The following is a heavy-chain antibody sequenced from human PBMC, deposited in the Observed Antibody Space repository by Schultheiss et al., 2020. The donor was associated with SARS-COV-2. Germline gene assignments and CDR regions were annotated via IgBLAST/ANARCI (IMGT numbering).Heavy chain of an antibody. J-gene: IGHJ5*02. CDR2: IASSGIT. CDR3: ARHRWFDP. V-gene: IGHV4-59*08. Sequence: SQTLSLTCTVSGGSISSYYWSWIRQPPGKGPQWIAFIASSGITNYNPSLKSRATISVDTSKNQFSLKLSSVTAADTAVYYCARHRWFDPWGQGTLVTVSS. CDR1: GGSISSYY.